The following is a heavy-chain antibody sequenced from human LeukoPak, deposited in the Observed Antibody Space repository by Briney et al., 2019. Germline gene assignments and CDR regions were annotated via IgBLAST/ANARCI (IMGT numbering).Heavy chain of an antibody. D-gene: IGHD3-10*01. V-gene: IGHV3-23*01. CDR1: GFTFSSYG. CDR3: AKGPRTVRFGDRHKGIFDY. CDR2: ISGSGGGT. Sequence: PEGSLRLSCGASGFTFSSYGMSWVRQAPGKGLEWVSGISGSGGGTYYADSVKGRFTISRDNSKNTLYLQMNSLRVEDTAVYYCAKGPRTVRFGDRHKGIFDYWGQGTLVTVSS. J-gene: IGHJ4*02.